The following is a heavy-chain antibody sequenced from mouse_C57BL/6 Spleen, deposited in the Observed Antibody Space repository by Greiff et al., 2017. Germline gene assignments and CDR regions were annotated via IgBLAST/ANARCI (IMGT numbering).Heavy chain of an antibody. V-gene: IGHV10-1*01. D-gene: IGHD1-1*01. CDR3: VRDGSLSWFAY. CDR1: GFSFNTYA. J-gene: IGHJ3*01. Sequence: GGGLVQPKGSLKLSCAASGFSFNTYAMNWVRQAPGKGLEWVARIRSKSNNYATYYADSVKDRFTISRDDSESMLYLQMNNLKTEDTAMYYCVRDGSLSWFAYWGQGTLVTVSA. CDR2: IRSKSNNYAT.